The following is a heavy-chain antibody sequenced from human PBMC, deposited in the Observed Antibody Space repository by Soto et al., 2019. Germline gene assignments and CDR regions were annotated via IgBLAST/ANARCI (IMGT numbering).Heavy chain of an antibody. D-gene: IGHD2-21*02. Sequence: ASVKVSCKPSGYTFNTYYLHWLRQAPGQALEWMGVIHPSGGDTTYAQKFLGRVTVTRDTSTTTVFMELSSLRSDDTAVYYCARGGHIAVVTASFDYWGQGTLVTVS. CDR3: ARGGHIAVVTASFDY. CDR2: IHPSGGDT. CDR1: GYTFNTYY. J-gene: IGHJ4*02. V-gene: IGHV1-46*02.